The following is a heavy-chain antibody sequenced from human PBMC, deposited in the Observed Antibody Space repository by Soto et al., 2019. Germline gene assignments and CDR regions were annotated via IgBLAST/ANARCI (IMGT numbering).Heavy chain of an antibody. J-gene: IGHJ4*02. D-gene: IGHD1-26*01. Sequence: GSLRLSCAASGFTFSGYSMNWVRQAPGKGLEWVSYISSLSSPRYYAESVEGRFIISRDNAKNSLYLQMNSLRDEDTAVYFCETADILGARIFDYWGQGALIGVSS. V-gene: IGHV3-48*02. CDR2: ISSLSSPR. CDR3: ETADILGARIFDY. CDR1: GFTFSGYS.